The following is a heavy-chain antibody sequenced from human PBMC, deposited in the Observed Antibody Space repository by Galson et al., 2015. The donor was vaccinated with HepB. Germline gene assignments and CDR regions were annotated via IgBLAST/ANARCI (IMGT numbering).Heavy chain of an antibody. V-gene: IGHV3-66*02. CDR2: IYDGGDT. CDR3: ASSSDPTRNWHFDL. D-gene: IGHD6-19*01. Sequence: SLRLSCAASGLIVSNNYMTWVRQAPGKGLEWVSLIYDGGDTTYADSVRGRFTISRDISKSTLYVQMTSLTTEDTAVYYCASSSDPTRNWHFDLWGRGTLVIVSS. J-gene: IGHJ2*01. CDR1: GLIVSNNY.